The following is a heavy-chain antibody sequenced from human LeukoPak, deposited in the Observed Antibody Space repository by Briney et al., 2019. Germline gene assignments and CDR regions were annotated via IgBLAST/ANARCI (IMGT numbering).Heavy chain of an antibody. CDR2: FSGSGGST. CDR3: AKSGLHRFDY. CDR1: GFTFSSYA. J-gene: IGHJ4*02. V-gene: IGHV3-23*01. D-gene: IGHD2-15*01. Sequence: GGSLRLSCAASGFTFSSYALSWVRQAPGKGLEWVSSFSGSGGSTYFADSVKGRFTVYRDNSKNTLYLQMNSLRAEDTAVYYCAKSGLHRFDYWGQGTVVTVSS.